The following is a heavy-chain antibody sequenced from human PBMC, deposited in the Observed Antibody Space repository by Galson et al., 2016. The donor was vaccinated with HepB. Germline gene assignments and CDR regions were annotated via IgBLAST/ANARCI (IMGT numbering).Heavy chain of an antibody. J-gene: IGHJ3*01. D-gene: IGHD3-22*01. CDR1: GFTCSSYA. V-gene: IGHV3-30-3*01. CDR3: AKDLSPTMIVVVDDAFDV. CDR2: ISYDGSNK. Sequence: SLRLSCAASGFTCSSYAMHWVRQAPGKGLEWVAVISYDGSNKYYADSVKGRFTISRDNSKNTLYLQMNSLRAEDTAVYYCAKDLSPTMIVVVDDAFDVWGQGTMVTVSS.